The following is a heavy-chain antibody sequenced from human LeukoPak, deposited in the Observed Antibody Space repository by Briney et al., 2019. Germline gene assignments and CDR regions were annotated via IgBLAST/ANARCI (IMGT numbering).Heavy chain of an antibody. CDR3: ARGGYYGSGNDFRFDP. CDR2: INHSGST. D-gene: IGHD3-10*01. V-gene: IGHV4-34*01. Sequence: RSETLSLTCAVYGGSFSGYYWSWIRQPPGKGLEWIGEINHSGSTNYNPSLKSRVTISVDTSKNQFSLKLSSVTAADTAVYYCARGGYYGSGNDFRFDPWGQGTLVTVSS. CDR1: GGSFSGYY. J-gene: IGHJ5*02.